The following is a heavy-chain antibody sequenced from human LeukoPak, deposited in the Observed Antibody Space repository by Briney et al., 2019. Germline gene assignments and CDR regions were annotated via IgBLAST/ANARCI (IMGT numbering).Heavy chain of an antibody. CDR2: IYTSGST. V-gene: IGHV4-4*07. Sequence: SETLSLTCTVSGGFISSYSWSWIRQDAGKGLEWIGRIYTSGSTNYNPSLKSRVTMSVDTSKNQFSLNLSSVTAADTAVYYCARENWEDIVVVPAAPGAFDIWGQGTMVTVSS. J-gene: IGHJ3*02. CDR1: GGFISSYS. D-gene: IGHD2-2*01. CDR3: ARENWEDIVVVPAAPGAFDI.